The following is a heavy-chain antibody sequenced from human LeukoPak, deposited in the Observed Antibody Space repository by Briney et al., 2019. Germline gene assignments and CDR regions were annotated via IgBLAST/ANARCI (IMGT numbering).Heavy chain of an antibody. J-gene: IGHJ4*02. CDR1: GGAFSSYA. Sequence: ASVKVSCKASGGAFSSYAISWVRQAPGQGLEWMGRIIPILGIANYAQKFQGRVTITADKSTSTAYMELSSLRSEDTAVYYCARVKGSGSYTIDYWGQGTLVTVSS. V-gene: IGHV1-69*04. CDR2: IIPILGIA. D-gene: IGHD1-26*01. CDR3: ARVKGSGSYTIDY.